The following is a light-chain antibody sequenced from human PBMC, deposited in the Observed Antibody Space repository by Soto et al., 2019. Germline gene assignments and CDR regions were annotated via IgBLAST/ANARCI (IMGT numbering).Light chain of an antibody. Sequence: IQMTQYQSSVSAYVGERVTITCRASQGISSWLALYQQKPGEAPKLLIYAASSLHSGVPSRFSGSGSGTDVTLTISSLHPEDFATYSSQQTHRAPLTFGGGTKVDIK. J-gene: IGKJ4*01. CDR1: QGISSW. CDR2: AAS. V-gene: IGKV1-12*01. CDR3: QQTHRAPLT.